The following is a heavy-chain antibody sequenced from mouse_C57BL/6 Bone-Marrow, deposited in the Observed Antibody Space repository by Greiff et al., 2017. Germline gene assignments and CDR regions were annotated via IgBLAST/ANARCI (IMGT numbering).Heavy chain of an antibody. J-gene: IGHJ1*03. CDR1: GYTFTSYG. CDR3: ARTRDWYFDV. Sequence: VHLVESGAELARPGASVKLSCKASGYTFTSYGISWVKQRTGQGLEWIGEIYPRSGNTYYNEKFKGKATLTADKSSSTAYMELRSLTSEDSAVYFCARTRDWYFDVWGTGTTVTVSS. CDR2: IYPRSGNT. V-gene: IGHV1-81*01.